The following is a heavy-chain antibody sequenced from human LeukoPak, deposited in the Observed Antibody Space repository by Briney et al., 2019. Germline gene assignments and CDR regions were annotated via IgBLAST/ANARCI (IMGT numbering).Heavy chain of an antibody. J-gene: IGHJ4*02. CDR3: ARVSPVRWLAPFFDY. V-gene: IGHV4-59*11. CDR1: GGSISSHY. D-gene: IGHD6-19*01. CDR2: IYYSGST. Sequence: SETLSLTCTVSGGSISSHYWSWIRQPPGKGLEWIGYIYYSGSTNYNPALKSRVTISVDTSKNQYSLKLSSVTAADTDVYYCARVSPVRWLAPFFDYWGQGTLVTVSS.